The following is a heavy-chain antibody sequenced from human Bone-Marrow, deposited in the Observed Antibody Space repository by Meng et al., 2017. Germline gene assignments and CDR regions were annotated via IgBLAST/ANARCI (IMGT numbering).Heavy chain of an antibody. CDR2: INHSGST. CDR3: ASMYYYDSSGDYSQYFQH. Sequence: GSLRLSCTVSGGSISSSSYYWSWIRQPPGKGLEWIGEINHSGSTNYNPSLKSRVTISVDTSKNQFSLKLSSLTAADTAVYYCASMYYYDSSGDYSQYFQHWGQGTLVTVSS. V-gene: IGHV4-39*07. J-gene: IGHJ1*01. D-gene: IGHD3-22*01. CDR1: GGSISSSSYY.